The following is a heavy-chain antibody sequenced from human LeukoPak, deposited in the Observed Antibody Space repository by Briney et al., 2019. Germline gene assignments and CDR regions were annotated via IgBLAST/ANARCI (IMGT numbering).Heavy chain of an antibody. D-gene: IGHD3-3*01. CDR1: GFIFSSYS. CDR2: ISSSSGTI. V-gene: IGHV3-48*01. Sequence: GGSLRLSCVASGFIFSSYSMNWVRQAPGKGLEWVSYISSSSGTIYYADSVKGRFTISRDNAKNSLYLQMNSLRAEDTAVYYCAKDRVPSYYDFWSGYQYYYYGMDVWGQGTTVTVSS. J-gene: IGHJ6*02. CDR3: AKDRVPSYYDFWSGYQYYYYGMDV.